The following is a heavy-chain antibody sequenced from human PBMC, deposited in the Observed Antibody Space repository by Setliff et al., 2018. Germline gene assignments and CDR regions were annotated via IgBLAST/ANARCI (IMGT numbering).Heavy chain of an antibody. Sequence: ASVKVSCKASGHTLSNYGINWVRQAPGQGLEWMGWNSVYAREFQGRVTMTIDTPTSTAYMELRSLRSDDTAVYYCARGPPDFVVVPAAAKFDYWGPGTLVTVS. D-gene: IGHD2-2*01. CDR3: ARGPPDFVVVPAAAKFDY. CDR2: NSV. V-gene: IGHV1-18*01. J-gene: IGHJ4*02. CDR1: GHTLSNYG.